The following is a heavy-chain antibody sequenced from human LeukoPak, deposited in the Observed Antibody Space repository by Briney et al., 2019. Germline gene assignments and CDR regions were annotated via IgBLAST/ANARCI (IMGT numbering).Heavy chain of an antibody. CDR2: INQSGST. J-gene: IGHJ5*02. CDR3: ARIMVVAATPLENWFDP. V-gene: IGHV4-34*01. D-gene: IGHD2-15*01. CDR1: SGSLSGYY. Sequence: SETLSLTCAVYSGSLSGYYWSWIRQPPGKGLEWIGEINQSGSTNYNPSLKSRVTISVDTSKNQFYLKVSSVTAADTAVYYCARIMVVAATPLENWFDPWGQGTLVTVSS.